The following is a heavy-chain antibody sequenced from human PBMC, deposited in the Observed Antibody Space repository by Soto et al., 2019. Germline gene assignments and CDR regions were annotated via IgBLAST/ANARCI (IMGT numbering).Heavy chain of an antibody. V-gene: IGHV4-31*03. J-gene: IGHJ4*02. CDR2: IHYSGST. CDR3: ARQDYYDSSGYPII. Sequence: LSLTCTVSGASISSAGYYWTWIRQHPGKGLEWIGYIHYSGSTYYNPSFKSRVTISVDTSKNQFSLKLSSVTAADTAVYYCARQDYYDSSGYPIIWGQGTLVTVSS. D-gene: IGHD3-22*01. CDR1: GASISSAGYY.